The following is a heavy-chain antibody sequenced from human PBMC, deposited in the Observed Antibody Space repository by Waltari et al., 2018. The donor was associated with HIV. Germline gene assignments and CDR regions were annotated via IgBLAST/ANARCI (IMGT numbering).Heavy chain of an antibody. J-gene: IGHJ4*01. CDR1: GDSLTQLS. CDR3: ASNDRPVYFFDY. Sequence: QGVLIESGAEVKQPGGSVKVSCTVAGDSLTQLSMHWVRQAPGKGLEWMGGFDPEGDETIYAQKFQGRLSMTEDTSTDTAYMELRGLRSDDTAVYYCASNDRPVYFFDYWSHGTLVTVSS. V-gene: IGHV1-24*01. CDR2: FDPEGDET. D-gene: IGHD3-9*01.